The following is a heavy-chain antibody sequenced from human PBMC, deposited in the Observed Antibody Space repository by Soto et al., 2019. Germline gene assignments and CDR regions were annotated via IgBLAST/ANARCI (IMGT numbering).Heavy chain of an antibody. CDR1: GYTLDTHA. J-gene: IGHJ2*01. V-gene: IGHV1-18*01. Sequence: QVQVVQSEVEVKRPGASVRISCKASGYTLDTHAMTWVRQAPGQGLEWMGWIGAIVYGDGTNYARKFQGRLTMARDTSPNPVYRDLRGLRSDDTAGYYCARGTKGAGGSNFDLWGRGTLVVVSS. CDR2: IGAIVYGDGT. D-gene: IGHD2-8*01. CDR3: ARGTKGAGGSNFDL.